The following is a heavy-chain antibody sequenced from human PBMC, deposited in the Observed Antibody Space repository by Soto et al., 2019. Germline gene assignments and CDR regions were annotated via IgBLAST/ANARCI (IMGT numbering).Heavy chain of an antibody. Sequence: GGPLRLSCAASGFTVSSNYMTWVRQAPGKGLEWVSVIYSGGSTNYADSVKGRFTISRDDSKNTLFLRMNSLRAEDMAVYYCATAKLLLPWLFDYWGQGTLVTVSS. V-gene: IGHV3-66*01. D-gene: IGHD2-15*01. CDR2: IYSGGST. J-gene: IGHJ4*02. CDR3: ATAKLLLPWLFDY. CDR1: GFTVSSNY.